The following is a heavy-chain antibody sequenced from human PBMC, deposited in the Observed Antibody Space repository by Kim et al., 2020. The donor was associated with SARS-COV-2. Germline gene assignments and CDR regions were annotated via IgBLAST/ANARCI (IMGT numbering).Heavy chain of an antibody. CDR3: ARDYYDSSGFDY. D-gene: IGHD3-22*01. J-gene: IGHJ4*02. V-gene: IGHV4-31*02. Sequence: YYNPSLKSRVTISVDTSKNQFSLKLSSVTAADTAVYYCARDYYDSSGFDYWGQGTLVTVSS.